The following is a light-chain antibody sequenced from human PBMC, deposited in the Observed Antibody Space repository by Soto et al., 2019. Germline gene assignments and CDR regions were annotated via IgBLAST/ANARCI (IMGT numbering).Light chain of an antibody. CDR3: QKSYSTPWK. CDR1: HYITNY. CDR2: AAS. J-gene: IGKJ1*01. V-gene: IGKV1-39*01. Sequence: DIQMTQSPASLAASVVDRVTITCLASHYITNYLNWYQQKPGKAPKLLIYAASSLQSGVPSRFSGSGSGTDFTLTISSLQPEDFATYYCQKSYSTPWKFGQGTKVDIK.